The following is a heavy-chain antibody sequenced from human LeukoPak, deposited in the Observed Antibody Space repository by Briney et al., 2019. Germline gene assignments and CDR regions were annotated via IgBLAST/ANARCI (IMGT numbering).Heavy chain of an antibody. CDR2: ISAYNGNT. D-gene: IGHD6-19*01. J-gene: IGHJ4*02. Sequence: ASVKVSCKASGYTFTSYGISWVRRAPGQGLEWMGWISAYNGNTNYAQKLQGRVTMTTDTSTSTAYMELRSLRSDDTAVYYCARDLTPIAVAGRFDYWGQGTLVTVSS. CDR1: GYTFTSYG. V-gene: IGHV1-18*01. CDR3: ARDLTPIAVAGRFDY.